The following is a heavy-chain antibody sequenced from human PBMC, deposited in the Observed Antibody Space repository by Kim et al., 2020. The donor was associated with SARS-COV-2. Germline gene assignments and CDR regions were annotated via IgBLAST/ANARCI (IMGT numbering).Heavy chain of an antibody. CDR3: ARDPLVRGFYYYGMDV. CDR2: IYSGGST. V-gene: IGHV3-53*01. CDR1: GFTVSSNY. Sequence: GGSLRLSCAASGFTVSSNYMSWVRQAPGKGLEWVSVIYSGGSTYYADSVKGRFTISRDNSKNTLYLQMNSLRAEDTAVYYCARDPLVRGFYYYGMDVWGQGTTVTVSS. D-gene: IGHD2-15*01. J-gene: IGHJ6*02.